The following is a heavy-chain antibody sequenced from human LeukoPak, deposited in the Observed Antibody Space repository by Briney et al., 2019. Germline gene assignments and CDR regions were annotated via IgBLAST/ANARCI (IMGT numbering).Heavy chain of an antibody. D-gene: IGHD5-18*01. J-gene: IGHJ5*02. CDR3: VRGYSHGWFDP. V-gene: IGHV3-23*01. Sequence: GGSLRLSCAASGFTFSSYAMSWVRQAPGKGLEWVSTISGSGGSTHYADSVKGRFTISRDNSKNTLYLQMNSLRAEEKAVYYCVRGYSHGWFDPWGQGTLVTVSS. CDR1: GFTFSSYA. CDR2: ISGSGGST.